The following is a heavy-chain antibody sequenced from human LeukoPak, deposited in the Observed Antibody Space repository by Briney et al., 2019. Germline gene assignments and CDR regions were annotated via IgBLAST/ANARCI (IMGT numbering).Heavy chain of an antibody. D-gene: IGHD2-2*01. Sequence: GGSLRLPCAASGFTFSSYGMHWVRQAPGKGLEWVAVISYDGSNKYYADSVKGRFTISRDNSKNTLYLQMNSLRAEDTAVYYCAKDIVVVPAAITYYYYYYGMDVWGQGTTVTVSS. CDR1: GFTFSSYG. CDR3: AKDIVVVPAAITYYYYYYGMDV. J-gene: IGHJ6*02. CDR2: ISYDGSNK. V-gene: IGHV3-30*18.